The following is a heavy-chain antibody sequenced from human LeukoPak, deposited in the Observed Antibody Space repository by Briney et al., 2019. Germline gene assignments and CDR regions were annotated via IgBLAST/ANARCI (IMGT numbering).Heavy chain of an antibody. D-gene: IGHD3-9*01. V-gene: IGHV4-59*08. J-gene: IGHJ4*02. CDR1: SGSINSDY. Sequence: SETLSLTCTVSSGSINSDYWSWIRQPPGKGLEWIGHISYTGNANYNPSLKSRVTISVDTSRNQFSLKMSSATAADTAVYYCARKDGDWWGQGTLVTVSS. CDR3: ARKDGDW. CDR2: ISYTGNA.